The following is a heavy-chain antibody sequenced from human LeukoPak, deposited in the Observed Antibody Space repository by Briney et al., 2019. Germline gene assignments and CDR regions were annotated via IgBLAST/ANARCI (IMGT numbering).Heavy chain of an antibody. J-gene: IGHJ5*02. CDR3: ANFRCYDFWSGYYNHWFDP. CDR2: IVVGSGNT. V-gene: IGHV1-58*02. Sequence: SVKVSCKASGFTFTSSAMQWVRQARGQRLEWIGWIVVGSGNTNYAQKFQERVTITRDMSTSTAYMELSSLRSEDTAVYYCANFRCYDFWSGYYNHWFDPWGQGTLVTVSS. CDR1: GFTFTSSA. D-gene: IGHD3-3*01.